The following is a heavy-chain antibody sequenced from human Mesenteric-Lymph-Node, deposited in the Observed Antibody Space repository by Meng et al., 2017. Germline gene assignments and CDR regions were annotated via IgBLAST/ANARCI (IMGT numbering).Heavy chain of an antibody. V-gene: IGHV4-4*02. CDR3: ARASYGSGSPLGESWFDP. J-gene: IGHJ5*02. D-gene: IGHD3-10*01. Sequence: QVQVPASGPGRVKPSGTLSLTCGVSGVSISSNIRWTWVRQPPGKGLEWIGDIDDSGSTNYNPSLNSRISISVDTSKNQFSLKLSSVTAVDTAVYYCARASYGSGSPLGESWFDPWGQGTLVTVSS. CDR2: IDDSGST. CDR1: GVSISSNIR.